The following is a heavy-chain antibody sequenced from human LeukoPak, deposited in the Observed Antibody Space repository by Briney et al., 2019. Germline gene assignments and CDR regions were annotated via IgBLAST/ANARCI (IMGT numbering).Heavy chain of an antibody. Sequence: SETLSLTCAVYGGSFSGYYWSWIRQPPGKGLEWIGEINHSGSTNYNSSLKSRVTISVDTSKNQFSLKLSSVTAADTAVYYCARGACSSSCSGDYFDYWGQGTLVTVSS. CDR3: ARGACSSSCSGDYFDY. CDR2: INHSGST. CDR1: GGSFSGYY. J-gene: IGHJ4*02. V-gene: IGHV4-34*01. D-gene: IGHD6-6*01.